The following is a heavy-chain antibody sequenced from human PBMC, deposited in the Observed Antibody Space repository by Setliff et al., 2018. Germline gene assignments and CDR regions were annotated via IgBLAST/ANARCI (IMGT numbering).Heavy chain of an antibody. J-gene: IGHJ4*02. CDR3: ARGRAGHSGH. CDR1: GASLSGGYY. CDR2: IYYSGST. D-gene: IGHD6-19*01. Sequence: SETLSLTCTVSGASLSGGYYWSWIRQHPGKGLEWIGYIYYSGSTSYYNPSLKSRVTISVDTSKNQFSLKLSSVTAADTAVYYCARGRAGHSGHWGQGTLVTVSS. V-gene: IGHV4-31*03.